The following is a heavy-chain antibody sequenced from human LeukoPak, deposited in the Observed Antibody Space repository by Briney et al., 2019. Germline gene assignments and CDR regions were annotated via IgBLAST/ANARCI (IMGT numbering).Heavy chain of an antibody. CDR3: AREWTYSSGYSPPGY. D-gene: IGHD6-19*01. Sequence: PGRSLRLSCAASEFTFSDYAMHWVRQAPGKGLEWVALVSYDGGNRDYADSVKGRFTISRDNSKNTLFLQMNSLRSEDTAVYYCAREWTYSSGYSPPGYWGQGTLVTVYS. CDR2: VSYDGGNR. V-gene: IGHV3-30-3*01. CDR1: EFTFSDYA. J-gene: IGHJ4*02.